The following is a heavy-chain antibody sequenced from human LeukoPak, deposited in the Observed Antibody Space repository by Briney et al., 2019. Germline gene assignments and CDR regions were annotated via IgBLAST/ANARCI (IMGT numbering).Heavy chain of an antibody. V-gene: IGHV3-23*01. Sequence: GGSLRLSCAASGLTFSSYAMSWVRQAPGKGLEWVSAISGSGGSTCYADSVKGRFTISRDNSKNTLYLQMNSLRAEDTAVHYCAKDPQGGSGWYAWFDPWGQGTLVTVSS. D-gene: IGHD6-13*01. CDR1: GLTFSSYA. J-gene: IGHJ5*02. CDR3: AKDPQGGSGWYAWFDP. CDR2: ISGSGGST.